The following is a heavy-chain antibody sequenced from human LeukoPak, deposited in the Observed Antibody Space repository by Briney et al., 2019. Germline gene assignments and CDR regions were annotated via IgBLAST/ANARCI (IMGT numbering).Heavy chain of an antibody. CDR2: IYYSGST. V-gene: IGHV4-59*01. CDR1: GGSISSYY. J-gene: IGHJ4*02. CDR3: ARGRLLWFGEPEGPFDY. Sequence: SETLSLTCTVSGGSISSYYWSWIRQPPGKGLEWIGYIYYSGSTNYNPSLKSRVTISVDTSKNQFSLKLSSVTAAVTAVYYCARGRLLWFGEPEGPFDYWGQGTLVTVSS. D-gene: IGHD3-10*01.